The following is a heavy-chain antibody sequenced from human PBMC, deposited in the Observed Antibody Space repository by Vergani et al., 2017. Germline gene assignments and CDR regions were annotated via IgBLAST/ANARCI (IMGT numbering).Heavy chain of an antibody. J-gene: IGHJ6*03. V-gene: IGHV3-23*01. CDR3: AKTRLSSLLFSSYYMDV. Sequence: EVQLLESGGGLVQPGGSLRPSCAASGFTFSSYAMSWVRQAPGKGLEWVSAISGSGGSTYYADSVKGRFTISRDNSKNTLYLQMNSLRAEDTAVYYCAKTRLSSLLFSSYYMDVWGKGTTVTVSS. D-gene: IGHD6-6*01. CDR2: ISGSGGST. CDR1: GFTFSSYA.